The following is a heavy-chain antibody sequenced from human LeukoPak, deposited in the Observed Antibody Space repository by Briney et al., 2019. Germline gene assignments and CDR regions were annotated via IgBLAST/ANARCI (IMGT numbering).Heavy chain of an antibody. V-gene: IGHV4-34*01. D-gene: IGHD2-21*02. Sequence: SETLSLTCAVYGGSFSGYYWSWIRQPPGKGLEWIGEINHSGSTNYNPSLKSRVTISVDTSKNQFSLKLSSVTAADTAVYYCARGDSAYCGGDCSDAFDIWGQGTMVTVSS. CDR3: ARGDSAYCGGDCSDAFDI. CDR2: INHSGST. J-gene: IGHJ3*02. CDR1: GGSFSGYY.